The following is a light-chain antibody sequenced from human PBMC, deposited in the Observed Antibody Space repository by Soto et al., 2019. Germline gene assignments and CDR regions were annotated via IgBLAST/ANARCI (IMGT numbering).Light chain of an antibody. CDR2: KAS. Sequence: DIQMTQSPSTLSASVGDRVTITCRASQSISTWLAWYQQKPGKAPKVLIYKASSLESGVPSRFSGSGSGTEFTLTISSLQADDSATYYCQQYNSHWTFGQGTKVEIK. J-gene: IGKJ1*01. V-gene: IGKV1-5*03. CDR3: QQYNSHWT. CDR1: QSISTW.